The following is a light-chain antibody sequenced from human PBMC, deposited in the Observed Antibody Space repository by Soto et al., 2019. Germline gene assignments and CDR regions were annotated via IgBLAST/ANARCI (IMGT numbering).Light chain of an antibody. CDR1: SSNIGAGYD. V-gene: IGLV1-40*01. J-gene: IGLJ1*01. CDR2: GNS. Sequence: QSVLTQPPSVSGAPGQRVTISCTGSSSNIGAGYDVHWYQQPPGTAPKLLIYGNSNRPSGVPDRFSGSKSGTSASLAITGLQAEDEADYYCQSYDSSLSVDVFGTGTKLTVL. CDR3: QSYDSSLSVDV.